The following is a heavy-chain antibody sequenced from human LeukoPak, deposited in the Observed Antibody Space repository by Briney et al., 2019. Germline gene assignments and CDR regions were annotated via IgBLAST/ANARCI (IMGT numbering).Heavy chain of an antibody. Sequence: GGSLRLSCAASGLNVSTNNMNWVRQAPGKGLEWVSVIYRGGSTLNANSVKGRFTISRDSSRNTLFLQMNSLRAEDTAVYYCARGYSSADYWGQGTLVTVSS. J-gene: IGHJ4*02. CDR2: IYRGGST. V-gene: IGHV3-53*01. CDR1: GLNVSTNN. D-gene: IGHD5-18*01. CDR3: ARGYSSADY.